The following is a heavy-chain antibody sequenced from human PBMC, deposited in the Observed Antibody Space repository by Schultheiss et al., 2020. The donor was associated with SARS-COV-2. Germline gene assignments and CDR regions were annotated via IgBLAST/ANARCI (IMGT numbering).Heavy chain of an antibody. V-gene: IGHV3-7*03. Sequence: GGSLKLSCAASGFTFWNYWRDWVRQAPGKGLQWVANIKQDGSVEHYVDSVRGRFIISRDNAKNTLDLQMNSLRVDDTAVYYCVKEGEEMGTSWGQGTLVTVSS. CDR3: VKEGEEMGTS. J-gene: IGHJ4*02. D-gene: IGHD5-24*01. CDR1: GFTFWNYW. CDR2: IKQDGSVE.